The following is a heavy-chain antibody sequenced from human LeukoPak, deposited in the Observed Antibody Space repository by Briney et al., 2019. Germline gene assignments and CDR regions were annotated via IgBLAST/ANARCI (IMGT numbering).Heavy chain of an antibody. CDR2: IYPSGST. Sequence: SETLSLTCSVSGGSISSYYWTWIRQPAGKGLEWIGRIYPSGSTNYNPSLKSRVTMSVDTSKNQFSLKLSSVTAADTAVYYCAKDKLPYGPLDAFDIWGQGTMVTVSS. V-gene: IGHV4-4*07. CDR1: GGSISSYY. CDR3: AKDKLPYGPLDAFDI. D-gene: IGHD4-23*01. J-gene: IGHJ3*02.